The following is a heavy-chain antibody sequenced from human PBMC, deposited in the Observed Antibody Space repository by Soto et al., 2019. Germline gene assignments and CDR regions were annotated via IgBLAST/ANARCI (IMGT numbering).Heavy chain of an antibody. CDR3: ARETTVTTYWFDP. CDR1: GGTFSSYT. J-gene: IGHJ5*02. Sequence: QVQLVQSGAEVKKPGSSVKVSCKASGGTFSSYTISWVRQAPGQGLEWMGRIIPILGIANYAQKFQGRVTITADNSTSTAYMELSSLRSEDTAVYYCARETTVTTYWFDPWGQGTLVTVSS. CDR2: IIPILGIA. D-gene: IGHD4-17*01. V-gene: IGHV1-69*08.